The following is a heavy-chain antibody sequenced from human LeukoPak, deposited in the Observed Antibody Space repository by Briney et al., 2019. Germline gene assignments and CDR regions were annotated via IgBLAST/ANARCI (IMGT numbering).Heavy chain of an antibody. CDR1: GGSISSYY. V-gene: IGHV4-4*07. CDR2: IYTSGST. J-gene: IGHJ3*02. CDR3: ARVVALRSGYYLDAFDI. Sequence: KPSETLSLTCTVSGGSISSYYWSWMRQPAGKGLEWIGHIYTSGSTNYNPSLKSRVTMLVDTSKNQFSLKLSSVTAADTAVYYCARVVALRSGYYLDAFDIWGQGTMVTVSS. D-gene: IGHD3-22*01.